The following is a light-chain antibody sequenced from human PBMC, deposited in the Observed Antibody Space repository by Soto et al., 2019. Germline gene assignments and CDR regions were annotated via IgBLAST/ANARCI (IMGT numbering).Light chain of an antibody. CDR2: DVS. Sequence: SVLTQPPSPPRAPRQSVALSRTGTSSDVGGYNYVSWYQQHPGKAPKLMIYDVSKRPSGVPDRFSGSKSGNTASLTVSGLQAEDEAEYYCSSYAGTHIVFGTGTKVTVL. CDR1: SSDVGGYNY. V-gene: IGLV2-8*01. CDR3: SSYAGTHIV. J-gene: IGLJ1*01.